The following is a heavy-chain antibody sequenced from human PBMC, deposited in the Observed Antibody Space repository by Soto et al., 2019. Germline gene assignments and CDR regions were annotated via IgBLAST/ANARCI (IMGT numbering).Heavy chain of an antibody. V-gene: IGHV1-69*01. J-gene: IGHJ4*02. CDR1: GGTFSSYA. CDR2: IIPIFGTA. Sequence: QVQLVQSGAEVKKPGSSVKVSCKASGGTFSSYAISWVRQAPGQGLEWMGGIIPIFGTANYAQKFQVRVTITADESTSTAYMELSSLRSEDTAVYYWAPLVIPRLYYFDYWGQGTLVTVSS. CDR3: APLVIPRLYYFDY. D-gene: IGHD2-21*01.